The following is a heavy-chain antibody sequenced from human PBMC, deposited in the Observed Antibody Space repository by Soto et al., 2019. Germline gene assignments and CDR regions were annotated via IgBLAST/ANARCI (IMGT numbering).Heavy chain of an antibody. D-gene: IGHD3-16*01. CDR2: IIPIFGSA. Sequence: QVPLVQSGAEVKKPGSSVRVSCKSSGGVFSSFGLSWVRQAPGQGLEWMGGIIPIFGSANYAQKFQGRVTITADDYTSTVYMELSSLRSEDTALYYCARGRGNSAVITTFDYWGQGTLVTVSS. CDR3: ARGRGNSAVITTFDY. J-gene: IGHJ4*02. V-gene: IGHV1-69*01. CDR1: GGVFSSFG.